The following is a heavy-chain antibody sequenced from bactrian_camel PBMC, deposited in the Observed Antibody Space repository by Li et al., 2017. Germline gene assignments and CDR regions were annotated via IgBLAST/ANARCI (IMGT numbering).Heavy chain of an antibody. V-gene: IGHV3S54*01. CDR2: RHTGTGST. J-gene: IGHJ4*01. CDR1: GNTASVKH. CDR3: AADEESRGWVPLLEHEYPY. D-gene: IGHD5*01. Sequence: HVQLVESGGGSVQAGGSLRLSCGASGNTASVKHMGWFRQRPGREREGVATRHTGTGSTFYADSVKDRFTISQDNANNTVYLQMNSLKPEDTAMYYCAADEESRGWVPLLEHEYPYWGQGTQVTVS.